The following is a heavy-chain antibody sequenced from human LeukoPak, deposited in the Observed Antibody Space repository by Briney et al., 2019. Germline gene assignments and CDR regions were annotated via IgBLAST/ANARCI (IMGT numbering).Heavy chain of an antibody. J-gene: IGHJ4*02. Sequence: PSETLSLTCTVSGASVGSAGYYRSWIRQPPGGGLEWIGYIYYIRNTNYNPSLKSRVTMSLDPSKNQFSLKLNSVTAADTAVYYCARTQSQSGSYRYYFGYWGQGTLVTVSS. CDR1: GASVGSAGYY. D-gene: IGHD3-16*02. CDR3: ARTQSQSGSYRYYFGY. V-gene: IGHV4-61*08. CDR2: IYYIRNT.